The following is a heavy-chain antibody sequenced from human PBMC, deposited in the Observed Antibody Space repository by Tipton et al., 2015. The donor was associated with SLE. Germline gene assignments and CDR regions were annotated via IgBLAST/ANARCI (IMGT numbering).Heavy chain of an antibody. CDR3: ATNRDGDYFDY. CDR1: GFSFSTYW. CDR2: INQDGSVK. V-gene: IGHV3-7*01. D-gene: IGHD5-24*01. Sequence: SLRLSCAASGFSFSTYWMSWVRQAPGKGLEWVAKINQDGSVKSYVDSVKGRFSISRDNAKNSLYLQMNSLRAEDTAVYYCATNRDGDYFDYWGQGTLVTVSS. J-gene: IGHJ4*02.